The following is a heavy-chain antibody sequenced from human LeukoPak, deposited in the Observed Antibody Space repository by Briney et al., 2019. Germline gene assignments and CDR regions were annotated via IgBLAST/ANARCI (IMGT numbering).Heavy chain of an antibody. CDR2: INHSGST. CDR3: ARVSYYDSSGNRGAFDY. V-gene: IGHV4-34*01. J-gene: IGHJ4*02. Sequence: SETLSLTCAVYGGSFSGYYWSWIRQPPGKGLEWIGEINHSGSTNYNPSLKSRVTISVDRSKNQFSLKLSSVTAADTAVYYCARVSYYDSSGNRGAFDYWGQGTLVIVSS. D-gene: IGHD3-22*01. CDR1: GGSFSGYY.